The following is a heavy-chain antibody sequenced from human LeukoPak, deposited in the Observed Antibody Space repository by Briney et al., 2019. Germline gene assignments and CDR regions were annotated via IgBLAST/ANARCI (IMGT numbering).Heavy chain of an antibody. D-gene: IGHD1-26*01. CDR2: IYYSGST. CDR3: GRGLRYSESYVVVY. V-gene: IGHV4-31*03. J-gene: IGHJ4*02. Sequence: SQTLSLTCTVSGGSISSGGYYWSWIRQHPGKGLEWIGYIYYSGSTYYNPSLKSRLTISVDTSKNQFSLKLSSVTAADTAVYHCGRGLRYSESYVVVYWGLGTLVTVSS. CDR1: GGSISSGGYY.